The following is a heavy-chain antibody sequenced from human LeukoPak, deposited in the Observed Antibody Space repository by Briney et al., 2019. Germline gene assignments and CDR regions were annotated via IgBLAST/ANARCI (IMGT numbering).Heavy chain of an antibody. J-gene: IGHJ4*02. CDR3: ATEDINGYSSSDY. V-gene: IGHV3-30-3*01. CDR1: GFTFSSYA. Sequence: PGGSLRLSCAASGFTFSSYAMYWVRQAPGKGLEWVAVISYDGSNKYYADSVKGRFTISRDNSKNTLYLQMNSLRAEDTAVYYCATEDINGYSSSDYWGQGTLVTVSS. D-gene: IGHD6-19*01. CDR2: ISYDGSNK.